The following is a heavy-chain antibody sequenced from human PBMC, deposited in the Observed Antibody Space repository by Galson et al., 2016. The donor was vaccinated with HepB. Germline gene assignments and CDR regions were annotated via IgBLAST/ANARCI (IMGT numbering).Heavy chain of an antibody. D-gene: IGHD1-7*01. CDR2: ISGGGGST. V-gene: IGHV3-23*01. Sequence: SLRLSCAASGFTFRTYAMSWVRQAPGKGLECVSSISGGGGSTYYADSVKGRFTISRDNSKNTLYLQMNSLRTEDTAVYYCARRRGTGTIDYWGQGTLVTVSS. CDR1: GFTFRTYA. J-gene: IGHJ4*02. CDR3: ARRRGTGTIDY.